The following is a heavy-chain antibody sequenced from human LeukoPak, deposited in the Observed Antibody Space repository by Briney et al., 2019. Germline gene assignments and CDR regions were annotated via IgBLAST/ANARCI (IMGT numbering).Heavy chain of an antibody. CDR3: ARVNYYGSGNFYYMDV. Sequence: PGGSLRLSCAASGFTFSSYAMTWVRQAPGKGLEWVSSISGSGGNTYYADSVKGRFTISRDNSKKTLNLQMNSLRAEDTAVYYCARVNYYGSGNFYYMDVWGKGTTVTISS. CDR2: ISGSGGNT. D-gene: IGHD3-10*01. J-gene: IGHJ6*03. V-gene: IGHV3-23*01. CDR1: GFTFSSYA.